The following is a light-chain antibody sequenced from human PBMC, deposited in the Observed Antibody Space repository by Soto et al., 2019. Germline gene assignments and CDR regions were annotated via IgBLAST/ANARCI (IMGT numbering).Light chain of an antibody. CDR1: SSDVGGYNY. V-gene: IGLV2-8*01. CDR2: EVS. J-gene: IGLJ2*01. CDR3: QSQDSSLSGSKVV. Sequence: QSALTQPPSASGSPGQSVTISCTGTSSDVGGYNYVSWYQQHPGKAPKLMIYEVSKRPSGVPDRFSGSKSGNTASLTVSGLQAEDEADYYCQSQDSSLSGSKVVFGGGTKLTVL.